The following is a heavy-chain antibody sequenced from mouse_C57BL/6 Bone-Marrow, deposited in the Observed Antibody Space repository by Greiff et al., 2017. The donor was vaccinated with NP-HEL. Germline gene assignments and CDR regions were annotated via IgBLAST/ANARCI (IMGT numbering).Heavy chain of an antibody. J-gene: IGHJ3*01. CDR3: ARHYYGSSPFAY. Sequence: QVQLQQSGAELVRPGTSVKMSCKASGYTFTNYWIGWAKQRPGHGLEWIGDIYPGGGYTNYNEKFKGKATLTADKSSSTAYMELRSLTSEDSAVYFCARHYYGSSPFAYWGQGTLVTVSA. CDR1: GYTFTNYW. V-gene: IGHV1-63*01. D-gene: IGHD1-1*01. CDR2: IYPGGGYT.